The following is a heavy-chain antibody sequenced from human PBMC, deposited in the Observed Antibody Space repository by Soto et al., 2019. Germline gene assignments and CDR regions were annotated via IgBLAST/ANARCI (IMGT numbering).Heavy chain of an antibody. V-gene: IGHV4-30-4*01. CDR1: GGSISSGYYY. CDR3: ARQVLTGPYNYYFDRLDV. J-gene: IGHJ6*02. D-gene: IGHD3-9*01. CDR2: IYYSGNT. Sequence: PSETLSLTCSVSGGSISSGYYYWSWIRQPPGKGLEWIGNIYYSGNTYYNPSLKSRLIISIDTSKNQFSLKVGSVTAADTAVYYCARQVLTGPYNYYFDRLDVWGQGTAVTVSS.